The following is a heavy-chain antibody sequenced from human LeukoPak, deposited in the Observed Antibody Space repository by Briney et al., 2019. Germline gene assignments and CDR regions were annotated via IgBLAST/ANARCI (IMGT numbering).Heavy chain of an antibody. V-gene: IGHV5-51*01. CDR1: GISSTSYR. CDR3: ARRRIDGLSMPLDP. D-gene: IGHD3-16*02. Sequence: GESLKISCKGSGISSTSYRIGWVRQMPGKGLEWMGIIYPGDSDTRYSPSVQGQVTISADKSISTAYLQWSSLKASDTAMYYCARRRIDGLSMPLDPWGQGTLVTVSS. J-gene: IGHJ5*02. CDR2: IYPGDSDT.